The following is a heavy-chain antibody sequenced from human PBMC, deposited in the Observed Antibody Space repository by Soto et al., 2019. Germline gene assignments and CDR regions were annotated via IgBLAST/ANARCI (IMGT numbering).Heavy chain of an antibody. J-gene: IGHJ4*02. V-gene: IGHV4-59*08. Sequence: PSETLSLTCNVSGGSISSYYWSWIRQPPGKGLEWIGCVYYTGSTNYNPSLKSRVTMSVDTSKNQFSLKLSSVIATDTAVYFCARHSGSWYYFDYWGQGTLVTVSS. D-gene: IGHD6-13*01. CDR3: ARHSGSWYYFDY. CDR1: GGSISSYY. CDR2: VYYTGST.